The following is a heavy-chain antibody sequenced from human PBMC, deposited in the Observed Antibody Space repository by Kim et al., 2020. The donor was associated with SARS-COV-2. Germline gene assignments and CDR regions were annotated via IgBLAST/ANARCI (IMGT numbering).Heavy chain of an antibody. Sequence: SETLSLTCTGSGGSISSYYWSWIRQPPGKGLEWIGYIYYSGSTNYNPSLKSRVTISVDTSKNQFSLKLSSVTAADTAVYYCACIAVAGTEALYWGQGTLVTVSS. D-gene: IGHD6-19*01. CDR3: ACIAVAGTEALY. CDR2: IYYSGST. J-gene: IGHJ4*02. CDR1: GGSISSYY. V-gene: IGHV4-59*01.